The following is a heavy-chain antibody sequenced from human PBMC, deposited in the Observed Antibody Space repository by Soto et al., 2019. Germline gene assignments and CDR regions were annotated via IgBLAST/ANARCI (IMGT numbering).Heavy chain of an antibody. D-gene: IGHD5-18*01. V-gene: IGHV4-31*03. CDR1: GGSISSGGYC. J-gene: IGHJ4*02. CDR2: IYYSGST. Sequence: PSETLSLTCTVSGGSISSGGYCWSWIRQHPGKGLEWIGYIYYSGSTFYTPTLKSRVTISVDTSKNQFSLNLSSVTAADTAVYYCARKKGYSYGPHYFDYWGQGTLVTVSS. CDR3: ARKKGYSYGPHYFDY.